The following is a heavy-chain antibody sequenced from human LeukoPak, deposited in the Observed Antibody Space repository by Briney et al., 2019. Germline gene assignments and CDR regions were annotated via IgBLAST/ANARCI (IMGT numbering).Heavy chain of an antibody. CDR3: ARELEYYDHVWGSYRSVGYFDY. D-gene: IGHD3-16*02. Sequence: PGGSLRLSCAVSGFTFSGSEMNWVRQAPGKGLEWVSYISNSGDDIFYADSVKGRFTISRDNAKKSVYLQMNSLRAEDTAVYYCARELEYYDHVWGSYRSVGYFDYWGQGALVTVSS. CDR1: GFTFSGSE. J-gene: IGHJ4*02. V-gene: IGHV3-48*03. CDR2: ISNSGDDI.